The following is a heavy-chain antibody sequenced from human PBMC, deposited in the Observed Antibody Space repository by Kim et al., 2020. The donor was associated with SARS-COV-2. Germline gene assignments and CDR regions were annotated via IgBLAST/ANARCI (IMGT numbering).Heavy chain of an antibody. CDR3: AGDWGGPRGVSYGMDV. V-gene: IGHV1-18*01. Sequence: ASVKVSCKASGYTFTSYGISWVRQAPGQGLEWMGWISAYNGNTNYAQKLQGRVTMTTDTSTSTAYMELRSLRSDDTAVYYCAGDWGGPRGVSYGMDVWGQGTTVTVSS. CDR2: ISAYNGNT. J-gene: IGHJ6*02. CDR1: GYTFTSYG. D-gene: IGHD2-21*01.